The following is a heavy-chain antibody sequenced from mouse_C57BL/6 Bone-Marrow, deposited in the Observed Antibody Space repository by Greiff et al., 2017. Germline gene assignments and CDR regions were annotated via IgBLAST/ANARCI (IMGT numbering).Heavy chain of an antibody. CDR2: ISDGGSYT. CDR3: AREAYYYGSSYDYYAMYY. V-gene: IGHV5-4*01. CDR1: GFTFSSYA. D-gene: IGHD1-1*01. J-gene: IGHJ4*01. Sequence: EVMLVESGGGLVKPGGSLKLSCAASGFTFSSYAMSWVRQTPEKRLEWVATISDGGSYTYYPDNVKGRFTISRDNVKNNLYLQMSHLKSEDTAMYYCAREAYYYGSSYDYYAMYYWGQGTSVTVSS.